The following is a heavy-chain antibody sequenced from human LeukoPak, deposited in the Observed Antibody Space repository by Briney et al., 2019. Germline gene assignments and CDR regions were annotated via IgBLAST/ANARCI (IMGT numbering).Heavy chain of an antibody. V-gene: IGHV4-61*01. Sequence: PSQTLSLTCTVSGGSISSGSYYWSWIRQPPGKGPEWIGYIYYSGSTNYNPSLKSRVTISVDTSKNQFSLKLSSVTAADTAVYYCARDSGNIWGQGKMVTVSS. J-gene: IGHJ3*02. CDR3: ARDSGNI. CDR2: IYYSGST. CDR1: GGSISSGSYY.